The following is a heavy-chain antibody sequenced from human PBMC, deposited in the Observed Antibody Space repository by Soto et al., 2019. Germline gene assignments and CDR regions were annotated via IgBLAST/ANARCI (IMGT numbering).Heavy chain of an antibody. D-gene: IGHD3-3*01. J-gene: IGHJ6*02. CDR1: RGTFNTSP. V-gene: IGHV1-69*01. CDR2: ILPVFGRV. Sequence: QVHLTQSGAEVKKPGSSVRVSCQTSRGTFNTSPISWMRQAPGQGLEWLGDILPVFGRVNYAQQFQDRLTLHADESTTSVCMEVTRLTPEDTAVYFCATPHLRGRHYDFRSPPTASLYHYGLGVWGQGTTVIVSS. CDR3: ATPHLRGRHYDFRSPPTASLYHYGLGV.